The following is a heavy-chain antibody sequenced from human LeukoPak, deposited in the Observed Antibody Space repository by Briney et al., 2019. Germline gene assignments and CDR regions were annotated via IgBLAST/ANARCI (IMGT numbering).Heavy chain of an antibody. J-gene: IGHJ5*02. CDR2: INPNSGGT. V-gene: IGHV1-2*02. D-gene: IGHD1-26*01. CDR1: GYTFTGYY. Sequence: GASVKVSCKASGYTFTGYYMHWVRQAPGQGLEWMGWINPNSGGTNYAQKFQGRVTMTRDTSISTAYMELSRLRTDDTAVYYCATGVIVGAPGGFDPWGQGTLVTVSS. CDR3: ATGVIVGAPGGFDP.